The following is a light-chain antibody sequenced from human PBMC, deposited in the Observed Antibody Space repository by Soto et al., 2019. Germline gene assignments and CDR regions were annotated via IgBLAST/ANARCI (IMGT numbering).Light chain of an antibody. J-gene: IGKJ5*01. V-gene: IGKV1-9*01. Sequence: QLTQSPSSLSSSVGDRVTITCRASQAISSHLAWYQQKPGKAPKLLICAASTLQSGVPARFSGSGSGTDFTLTISSLQPEDFATYYCQQLNSYPITFGQGTRLEIK. CDR3: QQLNSYPIT. CDR2: AAS. CDR1: QAISSH.